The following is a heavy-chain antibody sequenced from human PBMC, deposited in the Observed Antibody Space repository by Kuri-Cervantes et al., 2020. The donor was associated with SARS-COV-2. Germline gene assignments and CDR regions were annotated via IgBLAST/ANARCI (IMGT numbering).Heavy chain of an antibody. CDR2: ISSSSSYI. D-gene: IGHD2-21*02. Sequence: GGSLRLSCAASGFTFSSYSMNWVRQAPGEGLEWVSSISSSSSYIYYADSVKGRFTISRDNAKNSLYLQMNSLRAEDTAVYYCARDGDSYIPVLDYWGQGTLVTVSS. CDR1: GFTFSSYS. J-gene: IGHJ4*02. V-gene: IGHV3-21*01. CDR3: ARDGDSYIPVLDY.